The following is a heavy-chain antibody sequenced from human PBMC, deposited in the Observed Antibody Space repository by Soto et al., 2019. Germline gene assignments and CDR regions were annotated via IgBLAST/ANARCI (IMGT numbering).Heavy chain of an antibody. J-gene: IGHJ6*03. CDR3: ARDRYSGSDAYMDV. CDR1: GFTFSDYY. Sequence: QVQLVESGGGVGKPGGSLRLSCAASGFTFSDYYMSWTRQAPGKGPEWVAYISGSSGNIYYADSVKGRFTISRDNAKNSLYLQMNSLRADDTAVYYCARDRYSGSDAYMDVWGNGTTVTVSS. V-gene: IGHV3-11*01. D-gene: IGHD5-12*01. CDR2: ISGSSGNI.